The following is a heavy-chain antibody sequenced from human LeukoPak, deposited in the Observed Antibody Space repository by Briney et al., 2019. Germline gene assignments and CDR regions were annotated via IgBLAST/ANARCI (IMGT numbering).Heavy chain of an antibody. J-gene: IGHJ6*02. V-gene: IGHV4-59*08. Sequence: SETLSLTCAVYGGSFSGYYWSWIRQPPGKGLEWIGYIYYSGSTNYNPSLKSRVTISVDTSKNQFSLKLSSVTAADTAVYYCARLSPSGSYYRTVYYYYYGMDVWGQGTTVTVSS. CDR1: GGSFSGYY. CDR2: IYYSGST. CDR3: ARLSPSGSYYRTVYYYYYGMDV. D-gene: IGHD3-10*01.